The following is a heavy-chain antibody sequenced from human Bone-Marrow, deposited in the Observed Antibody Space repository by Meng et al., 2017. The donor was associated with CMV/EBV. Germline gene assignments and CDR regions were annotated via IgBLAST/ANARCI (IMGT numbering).Heavy chain of an antibody. CDR2: IYYSGST. Sequence: GSLRLSCTVSGGSVSSGSYYWSWIRQPPGKGLEWIGYIYYSGSTNYNPSLKSRVTISVDTSKNQFSLKLSSVTAADTAVYYCAKDMSKDYYYYGMDVWGQGTTVTVSS. J-gene: IGHJ6*02. V-gene: IGHV4-61*01. D-gene: IGHD3-16*01. CDR1: GGSVSSGSYY. CDR3: AKDMSKDYYYYGMDV.